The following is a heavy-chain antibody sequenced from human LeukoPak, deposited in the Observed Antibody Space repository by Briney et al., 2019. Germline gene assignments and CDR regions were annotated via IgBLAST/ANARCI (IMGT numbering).Heavy chain of an antibody. CDR3: AKEGQQRVSTYFDY. V-gene: IGHV3-30*18. D-gene: IGHD6-13*01. CDR2: VSHDGRKQ. Sequence: GRSLRLSCAASGFSFSSFGMHWVRQPPGKGLDWVAVVSHDGRKQYYADSVKGRITISRDNSKNTLYLQMNSLSAEDTAVYYCAKEGQQRVSTYFDYWGQGTLVTVSS. J-gene: IGHJ4*02. CDR1: GFSFSSFG.